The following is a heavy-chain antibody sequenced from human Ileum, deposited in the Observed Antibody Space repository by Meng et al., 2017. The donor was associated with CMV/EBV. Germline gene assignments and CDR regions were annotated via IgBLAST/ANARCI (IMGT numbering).Heavy chain of an antibody. CDR3: ARRRGPRGYIDY. CDR2: IHSNGAT. D-gene: IGHD3-10*01. V-gene: IGHV4-4*07. Sequence: AELEGSGPGLVKPSANLSLSCTVSGGSFSDYYWNWIRQPAGQGLEWIGRIHSNGATDYNPSLQSRVTMSVDSSKNEFFLSLSFVTAADTAIYYCARRRGPRGYIDYWGQGILVTVSS. J-gene: IGHJ4*02. CDR1: GGSFSDYY.